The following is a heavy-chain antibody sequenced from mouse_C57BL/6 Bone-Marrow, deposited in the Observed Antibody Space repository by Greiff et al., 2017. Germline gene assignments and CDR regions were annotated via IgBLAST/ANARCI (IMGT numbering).Heavy chain of an antibody. D-gene: IGHD1-1*01. CDR2: IYPGNSDT. CDR3: TRGDTTVVADYAMDY. J-gene: IGHJ4*01. CDR1: GYTFTSYW. V-gene: IGHV1-5*01. Sequence: EVKLQESGTVLARPGASVKMSCKTSGYTFTSYWMHWVKQRPGQGLEWIGAIYPGNSDTSYNQKFKGKAKLTAVTSASTAYMELSSLTNEDSAVYYCTRGDTTVVADYAMDYWGQGTSVTVSS.